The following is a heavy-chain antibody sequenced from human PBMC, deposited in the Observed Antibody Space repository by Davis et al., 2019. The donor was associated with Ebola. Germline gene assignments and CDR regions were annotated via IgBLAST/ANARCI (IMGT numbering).Heavy chain of an antibody. D-gene: IGHD3-22*01. J-gene: IGHJ2*01. Sequence: SETLSLTCAVYGGSFSGYYWSWIRQPPGKGLEWIGEINHSGSTNYNPSLKSRALISVDTSKNHFSLSLSSVTAADTAIYYCARSVFYDSTGYFVHWYYNLWGRGTLVTVSS. V-gene: IGHV4-34*01. CDR1: GGSFSGYY. CDR2: INHSGST. CDR3: ARSVFYDSTGYFVHWYYNL.